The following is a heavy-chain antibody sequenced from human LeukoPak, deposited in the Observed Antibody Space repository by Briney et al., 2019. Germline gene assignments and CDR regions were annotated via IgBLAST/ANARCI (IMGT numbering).Heavy chain of an antibody. CDR3: ARGGDILTYYYYGMDV. CDR2: IYYSGST. Sequence: SETLSLTCTVSGGSISSYYWSWIRQPPGKGLEWIGYIYYSGSTNYNPSLKSRVTISVDTSKNQFSLKLSSVTAADTAVYYCARGGDILTYYYYGMDVWGQGTTVTVSS. V-gene: IGHV4-59*01. D-gene: IGHD3-9*01. CDR1: GGSISSYY. J-gene: IGHJ6*02.